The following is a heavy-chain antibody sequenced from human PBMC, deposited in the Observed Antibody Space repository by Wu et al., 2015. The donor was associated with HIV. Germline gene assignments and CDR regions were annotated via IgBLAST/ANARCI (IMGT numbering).Heavy chain of an antibody. CDR3: AGGGGRTSMDPFDF. Sequence: SGREVKKPWVPSGEGLLARRSGATFTSYALSWVRQAPGQGLEWMGRLIPMYGTANYAQKFQGRVTITADESTSTAYMDVSSLRSDDTAVYYCAGGGGRTSMDPFDFWGQGTLVTVSS. J-gene: IGHJ4*02. V-gene: IGHV1-69*15. CDR2: LIPMYGTA. D-gene: IGHD5-18*01. CDR1: GATFTSYA.